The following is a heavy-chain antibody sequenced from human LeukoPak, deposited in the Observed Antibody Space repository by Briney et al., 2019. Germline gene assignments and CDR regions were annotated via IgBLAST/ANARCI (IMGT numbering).Heavy chain of an antibody. V-gene: IGHV3-33*01. CDR2: IWNDGSNK. Sequence: PGGSLRLSCAASGFTFSSYGMHWVRQAPGKELGRVALIWNDGSNKYYADSVKGRFTISRDNSKNTLYLQMNSLRAEDTAVYYCARSYYYGSGSYYTFDPWGQGTLVTVSS. D-gene: IGHD3-10*01. J-gene: IGHJ5*02. CDR1: GFTFSSYG. CDR3: ARSYYYGSGSYYTFDP.